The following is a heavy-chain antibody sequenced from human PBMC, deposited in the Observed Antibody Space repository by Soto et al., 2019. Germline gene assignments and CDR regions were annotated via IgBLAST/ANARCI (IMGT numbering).Heavy chain of an antibody. CDR1: GFTFSSFA. Sequence: GGSLRLSCAASGFTFSSFAMTWVRQPPGKGLEYISAISGSGVTTYYADSMQGRFTVSRDNSKNTLYLQMNSLRAEDTAVYYWARDRVPRYCSSRSCYLSYYYLMDVWGKGTSVPVAS. CDR2: ISGSGVTT. J-gene: IGHJ6*03. V-gene: IGHV3-23*01. D-gene: IGHD2-2*01. CDR3: ARDRVPRYCSSRSCYLSYYYLMDV.